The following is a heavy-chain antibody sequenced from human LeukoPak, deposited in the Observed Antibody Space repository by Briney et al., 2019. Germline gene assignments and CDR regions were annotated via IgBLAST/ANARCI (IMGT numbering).Heavy chain of an antibody. D-gene: IGHD1-26*01. Sequence: ASVTVSCTASGYTFTGHYMHWVRQAPGQGLEWMGWINPNSGGTNYAHKFQGWVTMTRDTSITTAYMELSRLRSHDTAVYYCARAGIVGAKTLGLRSDFDIWGQGTMVTVSS. J-gene: IGHJ3*02. CDR3: ARAGIVGAKTLGLRSDFDI. CDR1: GYTFTGHY. CDR2: INPNSGGT. V-gene: IGHV1-2*04.